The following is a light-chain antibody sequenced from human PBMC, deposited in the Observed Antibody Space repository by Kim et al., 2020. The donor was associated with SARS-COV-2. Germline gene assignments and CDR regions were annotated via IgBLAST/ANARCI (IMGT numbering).Light chain of an antibody. J-gene: IGKJ2*01. V-gene: IGKV3-20*01. CDR3: QQFHSSPYT. CDR1: QNIDSNY. Sequence: EIALTQSPGPLSLSPGERATLSCRASQNIDSNYLAWYQQTPGQAPRLLIHGASSRVTGIPDRFTGRGSGTDFTLTISRLEPEDFAVYYCQQFHSSPYTGGQGTKLEI. CDR2: GAS.